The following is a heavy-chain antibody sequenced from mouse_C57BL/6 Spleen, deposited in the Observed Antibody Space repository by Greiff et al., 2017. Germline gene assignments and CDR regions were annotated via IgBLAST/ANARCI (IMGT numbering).Heavy chain of an antibody. D-gene: IGHD2-5*01. Sequence: QVQLQQPGAELVKPGASVKLSCKASGYTFTSYWMHWVKQRPGQGLEWIGMIHPNSGSTNYNEKFKSKATLTVDKSSSTAYMQLSSLTSEDSAVYYCARGDSNYWAMDYWGQGTSVTVSS. CDR3: ARGDSNYWAMDY. CDR2: IHPNSGST. V-gene: IGHV1-64*01. J-gene: IGHJ4*01. CDR1: GYTFTSYW.